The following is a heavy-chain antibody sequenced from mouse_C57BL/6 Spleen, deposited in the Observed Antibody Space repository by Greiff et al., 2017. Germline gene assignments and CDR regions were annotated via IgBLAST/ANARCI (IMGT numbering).Heavy chain of an antibody. CDR2: ISSGGSYT. J-gene: IGHJ1*03. D-gene: IGHD2-2*01. Sequence: EVKLVESGGDLVKPGGSLKLSCAASGFTFSSYGMSWVRQTPDKRLEWVATISSGGSYTYYPDSVKGRFTISRDNAKITLYLQMSSLKSEDTAMYYCARHEATMVTTDSHWYFDVWGTGTTVTVSS. CDR1: GFTFSSYG. CDR3: ARHEATMVTTDSHWYFDV. V-gene: IGHV5-6*01.